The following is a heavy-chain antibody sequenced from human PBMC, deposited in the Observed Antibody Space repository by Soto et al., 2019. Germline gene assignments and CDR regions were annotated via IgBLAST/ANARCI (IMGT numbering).Heavy chain of an antibody. CDR3: APIVVVAATGIDY. J-gene: IGHJ4*02. CDR1: GFTFSNYA. Sequence: EVQLLESGGGLVQPGGSLRLSCATSGFTFSNYAMNWVRQAPGKGLEWVSAVSANAGSTYYADSVKGRFTISRDNSTNTMSLQMNSLTAEDTAVYYCAPIVVVAATGIDYWGQGTLVTVSS. CDR2: VSANAGST. V-gene: IGHV3-23*01. D-gene: IGHD2-15*01.